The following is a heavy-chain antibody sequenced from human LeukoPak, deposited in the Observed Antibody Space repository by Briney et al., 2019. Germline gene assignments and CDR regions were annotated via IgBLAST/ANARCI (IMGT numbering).Heavy chain of an antibody. Sequence: SETLSLTCTVSGGSISSGDYYWSWIRQPPGKGLEWIGRIYSSGSTNYNPSLKSRVTMSVDTPKNQFSLKPSSVTAADTAVYYCARCYGSGSYYSCYFDYWGQGTLDTVSS. CDR3: ARCYGSGSYYSCYFDY. J-gene: IGHJ4*02. CDR2: IYSSGST. V-gene: IGHV4-61*08. D-gene: IGHD3-10*01. CDR1: GGSISSGDYY.